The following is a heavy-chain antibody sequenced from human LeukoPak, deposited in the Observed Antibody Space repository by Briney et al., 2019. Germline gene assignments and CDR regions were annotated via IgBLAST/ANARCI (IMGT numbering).Heavy chain of an antibody. CDR1: GGSISSSSYY. CDR2: IYYSGST. V-gene: IGHV4-39*01. J-gene: IGHJ5*02. Sequence: SETLSLTCTVSGGSISSSSYYWGWIRQPPGKGLEWIGSIYYSGSTYYNPSLKSRVTISVDTSKNQFSLKLSSVTAADTAVYYRATHPPVTTPRSWFDPWGQGTLVTVSS. D-gene: IGHD4-17*01. CDR3: ATHPPVTTPRSWFDP.